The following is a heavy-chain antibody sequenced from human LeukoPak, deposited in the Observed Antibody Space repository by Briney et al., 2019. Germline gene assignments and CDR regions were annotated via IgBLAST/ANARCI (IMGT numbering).Heavy chain of an antibody. CDR2: IRYDGINE. CDR1: GFTFSNYG. V-gene: IGHV3-30*02. J-gene: IGHJ6*03. CDR3: AKEVLRQGYGGIMDV. D-gene: IGHD3-16*01. Sequence: GGSLRLSCAVSGFTFSNYGMHWVRQAPGKGLEWVAFIRYDGINEYYGDSVKGRFTISRDNSKDTLFLQMHSLRTEDTAVYYCAKEVLRQGYGGIMDVWGKGTTVTVSS.